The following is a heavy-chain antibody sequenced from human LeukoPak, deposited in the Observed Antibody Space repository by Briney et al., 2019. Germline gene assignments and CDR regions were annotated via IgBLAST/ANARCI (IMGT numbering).Heavy chain of an antibody. V-gene: IGHV1-46*01. CDR2: INPSDGST. J-gene: IGHJ4*02. CDR3: ARDFVHDYGDYERDY. Sequence: GASVKVSCKASGYTFTSYYMHWVRQAPGQGLEWMGIINPSDGSTSYAQKFQGRVTMTRDMSISTAYMELSRLRSDDTAVYYCARDFVHDYGDYERDYWGQGTLVTVSS. D-gene: IGHD4-17*01. CDR1: GYTFTSYY.